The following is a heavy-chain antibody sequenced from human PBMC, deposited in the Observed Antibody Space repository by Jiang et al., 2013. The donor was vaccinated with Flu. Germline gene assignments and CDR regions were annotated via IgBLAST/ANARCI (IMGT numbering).Heavy chain of an antibody. CDR3: ASVLFPYYDFWSGAPNWFDP. CDR2: IYYSGST. J-gene: IGHJ5*02. Sequence: KPSQTLPLTCTVSGGSISSGGYYWSWIRQHPGKGLEWIGYIYYSGSTYYNPSLKSRVTISVDTSKNQFSLKLSSVTAADTAVYYCASVLFPYYDFWSGAPNWFDPWGQGTLVTVSS. D-gene: IGHD3-3*01. CDR1: GGSISSGGYY. V-gene: IGHV4-31*03.